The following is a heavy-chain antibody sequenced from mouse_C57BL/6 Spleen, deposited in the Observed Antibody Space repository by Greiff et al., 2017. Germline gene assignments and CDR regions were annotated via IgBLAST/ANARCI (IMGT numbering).Heavy chain of an antibody. D-gene: IGHD2-1*01. CDR1: GFTFSSYG. J-gene: IGHJ2*01. V-gene: IGHV5-6*01. CDR3: ARLDGNYGYFDY. CDR2: ISSGGSYT. Sequence: EVQVVESGGDLVKPGGSLKLSCAASGFTFSSYGMSWVRQTPDKRLEWVATISSGGSYTYYPDSVKGRFTISRDNAKNTLYLQMSSLKSEDTAMYYCARLDGNYGYFDYWGQGTTLTVSS.